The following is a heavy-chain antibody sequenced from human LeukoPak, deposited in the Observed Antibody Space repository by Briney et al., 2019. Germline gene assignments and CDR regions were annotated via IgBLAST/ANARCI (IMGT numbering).Heavy chain of an antibody. CDR1: GYTFTGYY. J-gene: IGHJ4*02. CDR3: ARDQEGFDY. Sequence: ASVKVSCKASGYTFTGYYMHWVRQAPGQGLEWMGRINPNSGGTNYAQKFQGRVTVTRDTSTSTVHMELSGLRSEDTAVYYCARDQEGFDYWGQGTLVTVSS. CDR2: INPNSGGT. V-gene: IGHV1-2*06.